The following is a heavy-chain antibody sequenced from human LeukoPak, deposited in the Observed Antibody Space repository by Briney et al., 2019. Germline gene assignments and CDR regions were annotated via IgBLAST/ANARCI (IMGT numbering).Heavy chain of an antibody. CDR2: INVGGDYT. V-gene: IGHV3-23*01. CDR1: GFTFSSYA. D-gene: IGHD3-22*01. CDR3: ARETRETKLANYFYESSGFSNIDY. Sequence: GGSLRLSCAASGFTFSSYAMSWVRQAPGKGLEWVSTINVGGDYTYSADSVKGRFTISRDNSKNTLYLLVSSLTAEDTAVYYCARETRETKLANYFYESSGFSNIDYWGQGALVTVSS. J-gene: IGHJ4*02.